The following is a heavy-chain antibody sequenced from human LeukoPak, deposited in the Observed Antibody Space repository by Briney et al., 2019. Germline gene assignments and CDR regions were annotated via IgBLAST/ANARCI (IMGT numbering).Heavy chain of an antibody. Sequence: GASVKVSCKASGDTLTNYNINWVRLASGQGLEWMGWMNPNNGNTGYAQKFQGRVTMTRSISTNTAYMELSGLRSEDTAIYYCARGAYRGTFFGVFDIWGQGTMVTVSS. CDR2: MNPNNGNT. CDR1: GDTLTNYN. J-gene: IGHJ3*02. CDR3: ARGAYRGTFFGVFDI. D-gene: IGHD1-26*01. V-gene: IGHV1-8*01.